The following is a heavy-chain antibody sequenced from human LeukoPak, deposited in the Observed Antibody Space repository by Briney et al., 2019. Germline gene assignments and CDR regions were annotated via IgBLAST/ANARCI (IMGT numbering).Heavy chain of an antibody. Sequence: PSETLSLTCAVYGGSFSGYYWSWIRQPPGKGLEWIGEINHSGSTNYNPSLKSRVTTSVDTSKNQFSLKLSSVTAADTAVYYCARGGYCTNGVCYYDHYFDYWGQGTLVTVSS. CDR3: ARGGYCTNGVCYYDHYFDY. J-gene: IGHJ4*02. CDR2: INHSGST. D-gene: IGHD2-8*01. V-gene: IGHV4-34*01. CDR1: GGSFSGYY.